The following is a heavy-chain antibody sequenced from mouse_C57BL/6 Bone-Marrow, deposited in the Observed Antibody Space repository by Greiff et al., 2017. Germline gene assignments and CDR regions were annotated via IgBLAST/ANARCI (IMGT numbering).Heavy chain of an antibody. CDR3: ASGSRWAY. J-gene: IGHJ3*01. CDR2: IYPRSGNT. Sequence: QVQLMQSGAELARPGASVKLSCTASGYTFTSYGISWVKQRTGQGLEWIGEIYPRSGNTYSTEKFKGKATLTADKSSSTAYMELRSLTSEDSAVCFCASGSRWAYWGQGTLVTVSA. V-gene: IGHV1-81*01. CDR1: GYTFTSYG. D-gene: IGHD1-1*01.